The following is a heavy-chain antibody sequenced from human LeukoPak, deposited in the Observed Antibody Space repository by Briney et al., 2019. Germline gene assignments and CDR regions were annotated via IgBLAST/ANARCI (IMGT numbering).Heavy chain of an antibody. Sequence: ASVKVSCKASGYTFTGHYMHWVRQAPGQGLEWMGWINPNSGGTNYARKFQGWVTMTRDTSISTAYMELSRLRSDDTAVYYCARALPYCSSTSCLLFDYWGQGTLVTVSS. CDR2: INPNSGGT. D-gene: IGHD2-2*01. CDR1: GYTFTGHY. J-gene: IGHJ4*02. CDR3: ARALPYCSSTSCLLFDY. V-gene: IGHV1-2*04.